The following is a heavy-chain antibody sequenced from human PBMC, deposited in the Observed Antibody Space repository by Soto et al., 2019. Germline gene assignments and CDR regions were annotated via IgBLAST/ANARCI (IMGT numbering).Heavy chain of an antibody. J-gene: IGHJ6*03. CDR1: GFTFSSYS. D-gene: IGHD4-4*01. V-gene: IGHV3-21*01. Sequence: GGSLRLSCAASGFTFSSYSMNWVRQAPGKGLEWVSSISSSSSYIYYADSVKGRFTISRDNAKNSLYLQMNSLRAEDTAVYYCARDFSGGVTTNNYYYYMDVWGKGTTVTVSS. CDR3: ARDFSGGVTTNNYYYYMDV. CDR2: ISSSSSYI.